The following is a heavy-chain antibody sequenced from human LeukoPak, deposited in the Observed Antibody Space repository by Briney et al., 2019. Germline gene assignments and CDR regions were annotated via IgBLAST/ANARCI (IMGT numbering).Heavy chain of an antibody. CDR2: ISGSGGTT. D-gene: IGHD3-10*01. V-gene: IGHV3-23*01. J-gene: IGHJ4*02. CDR1: GFTFSTYA. Sequence: GGSLRLSCAASGFTFSTYAMSWVRQAPGKGLQWVSVISGSGGTTYYADSVKGRFTISRDNSKNTLYLQMNSLRAEDTAIYYCAKMVRGIINYFDYWGQGTLVTVSS. CDR3: AKMVRGIINYFDY.